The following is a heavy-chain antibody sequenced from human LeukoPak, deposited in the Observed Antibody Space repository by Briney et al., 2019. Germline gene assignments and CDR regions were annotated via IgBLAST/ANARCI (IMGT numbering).Heavy chain of an antibody. Sequence: GGSLRLSCAASGFTVSSNYMSWVRQAPGKGLEWVSVIYSGGSTYYADSVKGRFTISRDNSKNTLYLQMNSLRAEDTAVYYCARDFYSSSWYSRYYYYYMDVWGKGTTVTISS. D-gene: IGHD6-13*01. J-gene: IGHJ6*03. CDR2: IYSGGST. CDR3: ARDFYSSSWYSRYYYYYMDV. CDR1: GFTVSSNY. V-gene: IGHV3-66*01.